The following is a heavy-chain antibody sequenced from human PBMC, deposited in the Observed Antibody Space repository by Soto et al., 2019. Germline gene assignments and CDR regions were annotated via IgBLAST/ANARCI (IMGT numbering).Heavy chain of an antibody. CDR3: ARGDYDFWSGPPTG. CDR1: GFTFSSYG. D-gene: IGHD3-3*01. J-gene: IGHJ4*02. CDR2: IWYDGSNK. Sequence: QVQLVESGGGVVQPGRSLRLSCAASGFTFSSYGMHWVRQAPGKGLEWVAVIWYDGSNKYYADSVKGRFTISRDNSKNTLYLHMNSLRAEDTAVYYCARGDYDFWSGPPTGWGQGTLVTVSS. V-gene: IGHV3-33*01.